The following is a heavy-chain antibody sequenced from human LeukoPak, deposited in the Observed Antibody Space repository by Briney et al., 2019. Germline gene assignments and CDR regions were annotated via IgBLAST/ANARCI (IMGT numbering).Heavy chain of an antibody. Sequence: SVKVSCEASGGTFSSYAISWVRQAPGQGLEWMGGIIPIFGTANYAQKFQGRVTITADESTSTAYMELSSLRSEDTAVYYCARVVHYYDSSGYKYYFDYWGQGTLVTVSS. V-gene: IGHV1-69*13. CDR1: GGTFSSYA. J-gene: IGHJ4*02. CDR3: ARVVHYYDSSGYKYYFDY. D-gene: IGHD3-22*01. CDR2: IIPIFGTA.